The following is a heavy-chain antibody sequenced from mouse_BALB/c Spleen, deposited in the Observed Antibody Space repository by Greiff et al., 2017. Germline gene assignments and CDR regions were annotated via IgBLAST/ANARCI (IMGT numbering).Heavy chain of an antibody. J-gene: IGHJ3*01. CDR2: IRNKANGYTT. V-gene: IGHV7-3*02. CDR3: ARDIGYYGSSPFAY. Sequence: EVMLVESGGGLVQPGGSLRLSCATSGFTFTDYYMSWVRQPPGKALEWLGFIRNKANGYTTEYSASVKGRFTISRDNSQSILYLQMNTLRAEDSATYYCARDIGYYGSSPFAYWGQGTLVTVSA. D-gene: IGHD1-1*01. CDR1: GFTFTDYY.